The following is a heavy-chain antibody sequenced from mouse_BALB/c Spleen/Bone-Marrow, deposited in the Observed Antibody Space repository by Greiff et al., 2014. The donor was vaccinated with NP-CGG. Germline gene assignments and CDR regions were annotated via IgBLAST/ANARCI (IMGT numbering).Heavy chain of an antibody. CDR1: GFTFSSYG. Sequence: EVMLVESGGGLVQPGGSLKLSCTASGFTFSSYGLSWVRQTPDKRLEFVATINRNGGTNSYPDSVKGRFTISRDNAKNTLYLQMSSLKSEDTALYYCARGVDDYSWFAYWGQGTLVTVSA. CDR2: INRNGGTN. J-gene: IGHJ3*01. CDR3: ARGVDDYSWFAY. D-gene: IGHD2-3*01. V-gene: IGHV5-6-3*01.